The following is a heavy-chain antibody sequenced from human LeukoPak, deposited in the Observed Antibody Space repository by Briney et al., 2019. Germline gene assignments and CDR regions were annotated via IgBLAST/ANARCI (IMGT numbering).Heavy chain of an antibody. Sequence: SETLSLTCTVSGGSISSGGYYWSWIRPHPGKGLEWIGYIYYSGSTYYNPSLKSRVTISVDTSKNQFSLKLSSVTAADTAVYYCARGATKDCWFDPWGQGTLATVSS. CDR2: IYYSGST. CDR1: GGSISSGGYY. J-gene: IGHJ5*02. CDR3: ARGATKDCWFDP. V-gene: IGHV4-31*03. D-gene: IGHD1-26*01.